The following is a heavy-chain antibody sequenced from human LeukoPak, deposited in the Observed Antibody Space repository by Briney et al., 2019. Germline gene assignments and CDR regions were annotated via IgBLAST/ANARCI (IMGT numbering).Heavy chain of an antibody. CDR1: GFTFSSYS. Sequence: GGSLRLSCAVSGFTFSSYSMNWVRQAPGKGLEWVSSISSSSSYIYYADSVKGRFTISRDNAKNSLYLQMNSLRAEDTAVYYCAEGTYYYYGMDVWGKGTTVTVSS. CDR2: ISSSSSYI. V-gene: IGHV3-21*01. J-gene: IGHJ6*04. CDR3: AEGTYYYYGMDV.